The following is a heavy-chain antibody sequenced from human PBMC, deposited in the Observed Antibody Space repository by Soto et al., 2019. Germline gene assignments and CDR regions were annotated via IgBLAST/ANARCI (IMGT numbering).Heavy chain of an antibody. V-gene: IGHV3-30*03. CDR3: AREGFYYDTEAPFDY. CDR1: GFSFSSYG. CDR2: ISYDGTDE. J-gene: IGHJ4*02. Sequence: GGSLRLSCAASGFSFSSYGMHWVRQAPGKGLEWVAMISYDGTDEYYADSVKGRFTISKDNSKNTLYLQMNSLRAEDTAVYYCAREGFYYDTEAPFDYWGQGTLVTVSS. D-gene: IGHD3-22*01.